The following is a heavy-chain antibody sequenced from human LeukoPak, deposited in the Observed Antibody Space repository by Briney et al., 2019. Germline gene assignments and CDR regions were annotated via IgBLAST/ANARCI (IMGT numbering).Heavy chain of an antibody. CDR3: AIVMVFGVVITPPFDY. J-gene: IGHJ4*02. Sequence: SETLSLTCTVSGGSISSSSYYWGWIRQPPGKGLEWIGSIYYSGSTYYNPPLKSRVTISGDTSKNQFSLKLSSVTAADTAVYYCAIVMVFGVVITPPFDYWGQGTLVTVSS. D-gene: IGHD3-3*01. CDR1: GGSISSSSYY. V-gene: IGHV4-39*01. CDR2: IYYSGST.